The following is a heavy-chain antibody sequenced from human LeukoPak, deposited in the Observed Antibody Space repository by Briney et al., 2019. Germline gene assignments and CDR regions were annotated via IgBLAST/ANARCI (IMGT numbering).Heavy chain of an antibody. CDR2: INAGNGNT. CDR3: ARDAVTMVRGGIPYYYGMDV. D-gene: IGHD3-10*01. CDR1: GYTFTSYA. V-gene: IGHV1-3*01. J-gene: IGHJ6*02. Sequence: ASVKVSCKASGYTFTSYAMHWVRQAPGQRLEWMGWINAGNGNTKYSQKFQGRVTITRDTSASTAYMELSSLRSEDTAVYYCARDAVTMVRGGIPYYYGMDVWGQGTTVTVSS.